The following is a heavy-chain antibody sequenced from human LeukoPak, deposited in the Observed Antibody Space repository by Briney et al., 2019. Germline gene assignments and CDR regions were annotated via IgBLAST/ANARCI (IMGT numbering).Heavy chain of an antibody. D-gene: IGHD3-10*01. Sequence: SETLSLTCNVSGVSISTHYWSWIRQSPGKGLEWIGYIYHNGITNYNPSLKSRVTISIDTSKNEFSLKLTSVIAADTAVYFCARGLDYYGSGSKHYFDYWGQGTLVTVSS. CDR3: ARGLDYYGSGSKHYFDY. CDR1: GVSISTHY. CDR2: IYHNGIT. V-gene: IGHV4-59*11. J-gene: IGHJ4*02.